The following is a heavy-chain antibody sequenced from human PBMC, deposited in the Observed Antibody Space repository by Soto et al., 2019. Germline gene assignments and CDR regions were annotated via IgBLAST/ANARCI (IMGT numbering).Heavy chain of an antibody. CDR2: FDPEDGET. J-gene: IGHJ5*02. CDR3: AKDAIANDGIWLMDS. V-gene: IGHV1-24*01. Sequence: ASGKVSCKVSGYTLTELSMHWVRQAPGKGLEWMGGFDPEDGETSYAQKFQGRVTMTEDTSTDTAYMELSSLRSEDTAVYYCAKDAIANDGIWLMDSWGQGTVVTVSS. CDR1: GYTLTELS. D-gene: IGHD3-16*01.